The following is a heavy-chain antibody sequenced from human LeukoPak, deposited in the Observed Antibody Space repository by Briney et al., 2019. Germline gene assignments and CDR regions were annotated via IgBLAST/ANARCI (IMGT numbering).Heavy chain of an antibody. J-gene: IGHJ2*01. Sequence: GGSLRLSCAASGFTFSSYEMNWVRQAPGKGLEWVSCIRGSGATTFHADSVKGRFTISRDNSKNTLYLQMNGLRSEDTAVYYCAQGARADTFWYFDLWGRGTLVTVSS. D-gene: IGHD3-16*01. V-gene: IGHV3-23*01. CDR3: AQGARADTFWYFDL. CDR1: GFTFSSYE. CDR2: IRGSGATT.